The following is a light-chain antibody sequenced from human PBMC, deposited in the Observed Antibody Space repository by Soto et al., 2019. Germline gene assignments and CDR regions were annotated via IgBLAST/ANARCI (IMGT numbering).Light chain of an antibody. CDR2: GAS. CDR3: QQYGSSPPLT. CDR1: QSVSSSY. J-gene: IGKJ4*01. Sequence: EIVLTQSPGTLSLSPGERATLSCRASQSVSSSYLAWYQQKPGQAPRLIIYGASSRATGIPDRFSGSGSGTDFTLTISRLEPEDFAVYYCQQYGSSPPLTFGGGTTVDIK. V-gene: IGKV3-20*01.